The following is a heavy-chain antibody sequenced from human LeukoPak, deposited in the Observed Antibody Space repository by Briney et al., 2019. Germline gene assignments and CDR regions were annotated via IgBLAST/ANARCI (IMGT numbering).Heavy chain of an antibody. Sequence: ASVKFSCKASGDTFTTYDLNWVRQATGQGLEWMGWMNPNSGNTGYAQKFQGRVTMTRNISITTAYMELSNLTSEDTAVYYCARRIRGAPTDYWGQGTLVTVSS. CDR1: GDTFTTYD. CDR2: MNPNSGNT. V-gene: IGHV1-8*01. CDR3: ARRIRGAPTDY. J-gene: IGHJ4*02. D-gene: IGHD3-10*01.